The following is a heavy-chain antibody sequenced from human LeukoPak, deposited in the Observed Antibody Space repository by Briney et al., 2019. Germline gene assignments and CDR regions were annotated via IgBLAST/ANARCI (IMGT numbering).Heavy chain of an antibody. CDR3: ARVYRYNGLNYYFDY. CDR1: GASISSTTYY. CDR2: IFYSGNT. D-gene: IGHD5-12*01. Sequence: SETLSLTCTVSGASISSTTYYWGWIRQPPGKGLEWIGNIFYSGNTYYNPSLKSRVTISVDTSNNQFPLRLISVTAADTAVYYCARVYRYNGLNYYFDYWGQGTLVSVSS. V-gene: IGHV4-39*01. J-gene: IGHJ4*02.